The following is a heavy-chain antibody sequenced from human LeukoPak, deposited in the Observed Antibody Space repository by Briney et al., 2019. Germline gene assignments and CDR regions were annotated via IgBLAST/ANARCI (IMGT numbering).Heavy chain of an antibody. CDR1: GFTFTRSS. Sequence: PGGSLRLSCAPSGFTFTRSSMNWVRQAPGKGLEWVSYISSSSSTIYYADSVKGRFTISRDNAKNSQYLQMNSLRDEGTAVYDCARGDCSGASCLLADYWGQGTLVTVSS. CDR2: ISSSSSTI. CDR3: ARGDCSGASCLLADY. V-gene: IGHV3-48*02. J-gene: IGHJ4*02. D-gene: IGHD2-15*01.